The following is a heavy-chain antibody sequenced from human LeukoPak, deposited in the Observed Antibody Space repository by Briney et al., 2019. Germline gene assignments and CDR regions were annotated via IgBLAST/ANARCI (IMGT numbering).Heavy chain of an antibody. D-gene: IGHD6-6*01. CDR1: GFTFSGSA. CDR2: IRSKANSYAT. CDR3: TRHVAARQNWFDP. Sequence: GGSLRLSCAASGFTFSGSAMHWVRPASGQGLEWVGRIRSKANSYATAYAASVKGRFTISRDDSKNTAYLQMNSLKTEDTAVYYCTRHVAARQNWFDPWGQGTLVTVSS. V-gene: IGHV3-73*01. J-gene: IGHJ5*02.